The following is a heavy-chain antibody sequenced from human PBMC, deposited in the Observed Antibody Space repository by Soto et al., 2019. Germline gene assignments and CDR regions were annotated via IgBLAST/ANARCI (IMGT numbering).Heavy chain of an antibody. V-gene: IGHV1-69*01. D-gene: IGHD1-7*01. CDR3: ARTGTNSSTPSPRSGMEV. Sequence: QVQLVQSGAEVKEPGSSVRVSCKASGGTFDNFIMNWVRQTPGRGLEWMGGIVPMLGTSTYAEKFKGRVTISAAESTSTMYMELTSLRSDDTAIYYCARTGTNSSTPSPRSGMEVWGQGTTVTVSS. J-gene: IGHJ6*02. CDR1: GGTFDNFI. CDR2: IVPMLGTS.